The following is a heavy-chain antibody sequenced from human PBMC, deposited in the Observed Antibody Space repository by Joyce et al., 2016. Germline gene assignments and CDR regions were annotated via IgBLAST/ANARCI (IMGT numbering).Heavy chain of an antibody. V-gene: IGHV4-34*01. CDR1: GGPFRGCF. CDR2: INNSGVT. Sequence: QVQLQQWGAGLFKPSETLYLTCTVSGGPFRGCFWTWVRQPPGKGLEWIGDINNSGVTNYNPSLKTRVTLSVDTSKNQFSLKLTSLSAADTAVYYCARSQWLAPLMYWGQGTPVTVSS. D-gene: IGHD6-19*01. J-gene: IGHJ4*02. CDR3: ARSQWLAPLMY.